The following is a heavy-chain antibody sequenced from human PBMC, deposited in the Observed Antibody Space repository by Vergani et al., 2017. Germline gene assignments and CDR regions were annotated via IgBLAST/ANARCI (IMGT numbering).Heavy chain of an antibody. CDR1: GFTFSNSA. D-gene: IGHD2/OR15-2a*01. Sequence: EVHLLESGGGQVEAGGSLRLSCVASGFTFSNSAMSWVSQTSGKGLEWVSAISGHGDRTYYADSVKGRFTISRDNSKNTVYLQMNSLKAEDRATYYCAREERSNTSPFVGDWGQGTLVTV. CDR3: AREERSNTSPFVGD. CDR2: ISGHGDRT. J-gene: IGHJ4*02. V-gene: IGHV3-23*01.